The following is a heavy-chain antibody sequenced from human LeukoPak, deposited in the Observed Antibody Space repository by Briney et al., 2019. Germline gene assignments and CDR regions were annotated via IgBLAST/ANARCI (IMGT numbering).Heavy chain of an antibody. Sequence: GASVKVSCKASGYTFTSYGISWVRQAPGQGLEWMGWISANDGNTDYPQKLQGRVTMTTDTSTSTAYMELRSLRSDDTAVYYCARDYGSGSYPLFWGQGTLVTVSS. CDR3: ARDYGSGSYPLF. J-gene: IGHJ4*02. D-gene: IGHD3-10*01. V-gene: IGHV1-18*01. CDR1: GYTFTSYG. CDR2: ISANDGNT.